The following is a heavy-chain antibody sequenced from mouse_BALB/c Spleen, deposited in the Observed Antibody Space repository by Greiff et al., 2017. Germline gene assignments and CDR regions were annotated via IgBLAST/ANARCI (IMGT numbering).Heavy chain of an antibody. V-gene: IGHV5-6-5*01. CDR3: ARGSFITTVVAPMDY. D-gene: IGHD1-1*01. Sequence: EVQLVESGGGLVKPGGSLKLSCAASGFTFSSYAMSWVRQTPEKRLEWVASISSGGSTYYPDSVKGRFTISRDNARNILYLQMSSLRSEDTAMYYCARGSFITTVVAPMDYWGQGTSVTVSS. CDR2: ISSGGST. J-gene: IGHJ4*01. CDR1: GFTFSSYA.